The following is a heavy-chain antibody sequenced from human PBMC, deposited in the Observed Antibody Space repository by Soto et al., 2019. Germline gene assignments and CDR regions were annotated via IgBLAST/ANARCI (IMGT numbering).Heavy chain of an antibody. CDR3: AKDSTAVGASSLDY. J-gene: IGHJ4*02. V-gene: IGHV3-30*18. CDR1: GFTFNNYG. Sequence: GGSLRLSCAASGFTFNNYGMHWVRQAPGKGLEWVXVXSXXXSXKXXXDXXXXRFTISKDNSKNTLYLQMKSLRAEDTAVYYCAKDSTAVGASSLDYWGQGTLVTVSS. D-gene: IGHD2-15*01. CDR2: XSXXXSXK.